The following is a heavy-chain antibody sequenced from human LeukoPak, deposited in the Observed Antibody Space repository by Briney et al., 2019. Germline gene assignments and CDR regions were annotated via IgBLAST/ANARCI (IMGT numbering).Heavy chain of an antibody. CDR2: IWSDGSNK. Sequence: SGGSLRLSCATSGFTFSGYGMHWVRQAPGKGLEWVTVIWSDGSNKYYADSVKGRFTISRDNSKNTLYLQMNSLRAEDTAVYYCARDNAYDSSGYTIDYWGHGTLVTVSS. CDR3: ARDNAYDSSGYTIDY. V-gene: IGHV3-33*01. CDR1: GFTFSGYG. J-gene: IGHJ4*01. D-gene: IGHD3-22*01.